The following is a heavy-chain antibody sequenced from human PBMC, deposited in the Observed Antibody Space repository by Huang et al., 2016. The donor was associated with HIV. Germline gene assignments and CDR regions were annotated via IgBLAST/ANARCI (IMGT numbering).Heavy chain of an antibody. CDR2: KTDDGRNK. CDR3: ARSAVPGDGDWFDP. V-gene: IGHV3-30*01. Sequence: QVQLVESGGGLVQPGRSLRLSCAASGFTFTNYAIHWVCQALGKGLEWLGFKTDDGRNKFYADSVKGRFTISRDNSKSTLYLLMNSLRVDDTALYYCARSAVPGDGDWFDPWGQGTLVTVSS. D-gene: IGHD6-19*01. CDR1: GFTFTNYA. J-gene: IGHJ5*02.